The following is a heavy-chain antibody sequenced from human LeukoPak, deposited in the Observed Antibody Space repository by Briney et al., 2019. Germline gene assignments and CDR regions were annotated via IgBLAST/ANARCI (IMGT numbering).Heavy chain of an antibody. CDR1: GLTLIAKG. D-gene: IGHD5-12*01. CDR3: ARASGYDVLDYYFDY. CDR2: FSSSSSYI. Sequence: GGSLSPSCQASGLTLIAKGITWFGRAPGKGLDGVPSFSSSSSYIYYADSVKGRFTISRDNAKNSLYLQMNSLRAEDTAVYYCARASGYDVLDYYFDYWGQGTLVTVSS. V-gene: IGHV3-21*01. J-gene: IGHJ4*02.